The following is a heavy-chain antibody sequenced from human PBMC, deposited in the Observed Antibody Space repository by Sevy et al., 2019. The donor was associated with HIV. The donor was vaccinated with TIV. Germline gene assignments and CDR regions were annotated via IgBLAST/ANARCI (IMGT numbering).Heavy chain of an antibody. Sequence: SETLSLTCTVSGGSINSDHWNWIPQPPGKGLEWIGYVYYTGGTNYNPSLKNRVTISVDRTKNQFSLKLTSVTAADTAVHCCARRNDFDIWGQGTMVTVS. V-gene: IGHV4-59*08. J-gene: IGHJ3*02. CDR3: ARRNDFDI. CDR2: VYYTGGT. CDR1: GGSINSDH.